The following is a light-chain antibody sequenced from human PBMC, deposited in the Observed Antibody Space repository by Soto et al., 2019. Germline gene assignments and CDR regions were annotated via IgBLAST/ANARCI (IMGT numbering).Light chain of an antibody. CDR3: QQYGSSPWT. CDR1: QSVSSSY. Sequence: EIVLTQSPGTLSLSPGERATLSCRASQSVSSSYLAWYQQKPGQAPRLLIYGASSRATGIPDRFSGSGSGTDFPLTISRLEAEGFAVYYCQQYGSSPWTFGQGTKVEIK. J-gene: IGKJ1*01. V-gene: IGKV3-20*01. CDR2: GAS.